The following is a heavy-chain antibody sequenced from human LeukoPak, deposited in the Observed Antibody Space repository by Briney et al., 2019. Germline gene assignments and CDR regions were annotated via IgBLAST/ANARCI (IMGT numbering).Heavy chain of an antibody. CDR1: GGSISSYY. CDR2: VYYSGRT. D-gene: IGHD1-1*01. Sequence: PSETLSLTCTVSGGSISSYYWSWIRQPPGKGLEWIGYVYYSGRTNYNPSLKSRVTISVDTSKNQFSLRLSSVTAADTAVYYCARDPTGLDAFDIWGQGTMVTVPS. J-gene: IGHJ3*02. V-gene: IGHV4-59*01. CDR3: ARDPTGLDAFDI.